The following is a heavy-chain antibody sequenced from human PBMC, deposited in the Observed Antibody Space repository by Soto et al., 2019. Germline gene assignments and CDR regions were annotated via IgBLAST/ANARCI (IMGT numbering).Heavy chain of an antibody. J-gene: IGHJ5*02. CDR3: ARGPYRTMVRGARSSFDP. V-gene: IGHV4-34*01. D-gene: IGHD3-10*01. CDR1: GGSFSGYY. Sequence: SETLSLTCAVYGGSFSGYYWSWIRQPPGKGLEWIGEINHSGSTNYNPSLKSRVTISVDTSKNQFSLKLSSVTAADTAVYYCARGPYRTMVRGARSSFDPWGQGTLVTVSS. CDR2: INHSGST.